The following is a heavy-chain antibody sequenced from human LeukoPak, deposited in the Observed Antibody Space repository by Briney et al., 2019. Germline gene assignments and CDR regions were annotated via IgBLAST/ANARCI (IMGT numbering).Heavy chain of an antibody. V-gene: IGHV1-46*01. J-gene: IGHJ3*02. CDR1: GYIFTSYY. CDR2: INPSGSSI. Sequence: ASVKVSCKASGYIFTSYYMYWVRQAPGQGLEWMGIINPSGSSIRYAQKFQGRVTMTRDTSTSTVYMELSSLRSEDTAVYYCARGRNYYDSSRYYYEGDAFDIWGQGTMVTVSS. D-gene: IGHD3-22*01. CDR3: ARGRNYYDSSRYYYEGDAFDI.